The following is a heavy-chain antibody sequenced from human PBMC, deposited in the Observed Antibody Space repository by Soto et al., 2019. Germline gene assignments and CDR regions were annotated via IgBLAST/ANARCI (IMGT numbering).Heavy chain of an antibody. CDR1: GGSISSSSYY. J-gene: IGHJ6*02. CDR3: ALYSGSYYYYGMDV. CDR2: IYYSGST. D-gene: IGHD1-26*01. Sequence: QLQLQESGPGLVKPSETLSLTCTVSGGSISSSSYYWGWIRQPPGKGLEWIGSIYYSGSTYYNPSLKSRVTISVDTSKNQFSLKRSSVTAADTAVYYCALYSGSYYYYGMDVWGQGTTVTVSS. V-gene: IGHV4-39*01.